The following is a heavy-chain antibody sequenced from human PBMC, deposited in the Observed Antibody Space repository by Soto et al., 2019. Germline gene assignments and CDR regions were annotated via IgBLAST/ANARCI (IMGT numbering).Heavy chain of an antibody. D-gene: IGHD3-3*01. Sequence: QNPGKGLEWIGYIYYSGSTYYNPSLKSRVTISVDTSKNQLSLKLSSVTAADTAVYYCARGGITIFGVVILEHFDYRGQGTLVSVSS. V-gene: IGHV4-31*02. CDR3: ARGGITIFGVVILEHFDY. J-gene: IGHJ4*02. CDR2: IYYSGST.